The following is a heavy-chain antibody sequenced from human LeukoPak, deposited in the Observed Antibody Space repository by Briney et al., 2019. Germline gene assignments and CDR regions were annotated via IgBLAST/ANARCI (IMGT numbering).Heavy chain of an antibody. J-gene: IGHJ4*02. CDR2: INHSGST. CDR1: GGSFSGYY. Sequence: SETLSLTCAVYGGSFSGYYWSWIRQPPGKGLEWIGEINHSGSTNYNPSLKSRVTISIDSSKSQFSLKLTSVTAADTAVYYCARVFGGYGFILWGQGTLVTVSS. CDR3: ARVFGGYGFIL. D-gene: IGHD5-12*01. V-gene: IGHV4-34*01.